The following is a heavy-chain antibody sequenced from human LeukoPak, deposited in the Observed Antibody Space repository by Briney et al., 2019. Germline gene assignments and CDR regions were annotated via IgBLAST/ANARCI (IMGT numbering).Heavy chain of an antibody. J-gene: IGHJ3*02. Sequence: ASVKVSCKASGGTFSSYAISWVRQAPGQGLEWMGGIIPIFGTANYAQKFQGRVTITADESTSTAYMELSSLRSEDTAVYYCARVVPAAIEVVAFDIWGQGTMVTVSS. V-gene: IGHV1-69*13. CDR3: ARVVPAAIEVVAFDI. CDR1: GGTFSSYA. CDR2: IIPIFGTA. D-gene: IGHD2-2*01.